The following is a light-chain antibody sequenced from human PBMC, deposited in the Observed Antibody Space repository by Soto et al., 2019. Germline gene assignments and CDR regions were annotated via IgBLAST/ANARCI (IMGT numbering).Light chain of an antibody. CDR1: QSVSSN. CDR2: GAS. J-gene: IGKJ1*01. Sequence: EIVMTQSPATLSVSPGERATLSCRASQSVSSNLAWYQQKPGQAPRLLIYGASTRATGIPARFSGSGSGTEFPLTISSLQSEDFAVYYCQQYNNWPQTFGQGTKVEIQ. V-gene: IGKV3-15*01. CDR3: QQYNNWPQT.